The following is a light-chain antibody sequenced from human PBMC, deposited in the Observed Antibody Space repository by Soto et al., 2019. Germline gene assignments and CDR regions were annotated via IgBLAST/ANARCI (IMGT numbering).Light chain of an antibody. CDR1: SSNIGTNS. CDR2: STT. V-gene: IGLV1-44*01. CDR3: AAWDDSLNGGV. J-gene: IGLJ3*02. Sequence: QSVLTQPPSASGTPGQRVTISCSGSSSNIGTNSVNWYQQLPGTAPKLLIYSTTQRPSGVPHRFSGSKSGTSASLAISGLQSEDEAEYYYAAWDDSLNGGVFGGGTKLTVL.